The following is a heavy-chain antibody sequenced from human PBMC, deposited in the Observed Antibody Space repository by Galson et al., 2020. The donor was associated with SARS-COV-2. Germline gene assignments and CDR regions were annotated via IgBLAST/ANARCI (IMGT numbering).Heavy chain of an antibody. D-gene: IGHD1-26*01. J-gene: IGHJ4*02. Sequence: SETLSLTCNVSGGAISSSFWSWIRQPPGKGLEWIGFIYYSGSSDYNPALKSRVSISVDTSQNQFSLRLSSVTAADTAVYFCSGGPIRALGSPLVWGRGTLVTVSS. CDR1: GGAISSSF. CDR2: IYYSGSS. V-gene: IGHV4-59*01. CDR3: SGGPIRALGSPLV.